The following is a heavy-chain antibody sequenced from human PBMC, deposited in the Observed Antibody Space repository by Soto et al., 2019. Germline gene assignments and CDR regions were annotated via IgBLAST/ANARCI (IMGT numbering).Heavy chain of an antibody. V-gene: IGHV3-21*01. J-gene: IGHJ4*03. Sequence: GGSLRLSCAASGFTFSSYSMNWVRQAPGKGLEWVSSISSSSSYIYYADSVKGRFTISRDNAKNSLYLQMNSLRAEDTAVYYCARDRTIAATVDFDYWGQGTTVTVSS. CDR3: ARDRTIAATVDFDY. CDR1: GFTFSSYS. D-gene: IGHD6-6*01. CDR2: ISSSSSYI.